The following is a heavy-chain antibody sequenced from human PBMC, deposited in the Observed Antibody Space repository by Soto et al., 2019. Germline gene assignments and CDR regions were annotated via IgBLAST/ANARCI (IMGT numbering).Heavy chain of an antibody. Sequence: QVQLVQSGAEVKKPGASVKVSCKASGYTFTSYGISWVRQAPGQGLEWMGWISAYNGNTNYAQKLQGRVTMTTDTSTSRAYMELRSLRSDDTAVYYYVLVGAAAGIAYGMDVWGQGTTVTVSS. CDR1: GYTFTSYG. J-gene: IGHJ6*02. D-gene: IGHD6-13*01. CDR2: ISAYNGNT. V-gene: IGHV1-18*01. CDR3: VLVGAAAGIAYGMDV.